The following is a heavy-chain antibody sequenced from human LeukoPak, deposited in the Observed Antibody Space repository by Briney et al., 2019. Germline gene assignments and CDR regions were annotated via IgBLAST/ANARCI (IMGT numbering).Heavy chain of an antibody. CDR2: ISYDGSNK. J-gene: IGHJ4*02. D-gene: IGHD1-14*01. CDR1: GFTFSTYT. Sequence: GRSLRLSCAASGFTFSTYTMHWVRQAPGKGLEWVAVISYDGSNKHYADSVKGRFTISRDNSENTLHLQMNSLRAEDTAVYYCARIPKTTYFDYWGQGTLVTVSS. V-gene: IGHV3-30*14. CDR3: ARIPKTTYFDY.